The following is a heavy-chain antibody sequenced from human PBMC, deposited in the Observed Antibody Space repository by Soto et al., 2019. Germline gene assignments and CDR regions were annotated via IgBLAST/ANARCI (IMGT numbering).Heavy chain of an antibody. V-gene: IGHV1-46*03. CDR1: GYTFTSYY. CDR3: AGGYDFRSGSYYMDV. J-gene: IGHJ6*03. Sequence: QVQLVQSGAEVKKPGASVKVSCKASGYTFTSYYMHWVRQAPGQGLEWMGIINLSGGSTSYAKKFQGRVTMTSDTSTSTVYMELSSLRSEDTAGYYCAGGYDFRSGSYYMDVWGKATTVTVSS. CDR2: INLSGGST. D-gene: IGHD3-3*01.